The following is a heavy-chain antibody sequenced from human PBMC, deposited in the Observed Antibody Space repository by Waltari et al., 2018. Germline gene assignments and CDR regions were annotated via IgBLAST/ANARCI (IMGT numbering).Heavy chain of an antibody. J-gene: IGHJ4*02. V-gene: IGHV3-48*01. CDR3: APMGASRLTWTD. D-gene: IGHD1-26*01. CDR1: GFSFSSYG. CDR2: ISGGGYPI. Sequence: EVQLVESGGGLVQPGGSLRFSCAATGFSFSSYGMNWVRQAPGKGLEWVAHISGGGYPIYYADSVKGRFTISRDNAKNSLFLQMNGLRAEDTAVYYCAPMGASRLTWTDWGQGTLVTVSS.